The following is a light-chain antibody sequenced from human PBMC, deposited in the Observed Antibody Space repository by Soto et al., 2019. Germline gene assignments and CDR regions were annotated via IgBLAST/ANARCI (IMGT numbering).Light chain of an antibody. V-gene: IGKV3-15*01. Sequence: ETVMTQSPATLSVSPGERATLSCRASQSVNSNLAWYQQKLGQAPRVLIYGASTRATGIPARFSGSGSGTDFTLTISRLEPEDFAVYYCHQYVSWTFGQGTKVDI. CDR2: GAS. CDR3: HQYVSWT. J-gene: IGKJ1*01. CDR1: QSVNSN.